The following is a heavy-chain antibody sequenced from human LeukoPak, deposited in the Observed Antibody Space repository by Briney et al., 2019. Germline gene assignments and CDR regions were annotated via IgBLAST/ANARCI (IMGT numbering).Heavy chain of an antibody. V-gene: IGHV1-2*04. CDR2: INPNNGGT. CDR3: ARDYYDSSGYGTPHFDY. D-gene: IGHD3-22*01. J-gene: IGHJ4*02. Sequence: ASVKVSCKASGYTFTGYYIHWVRQAPGQGLEWMGWINPNNGGTNYAQKFQGWVTMTRDTSISTAYMELSRLRSDDTAVYYCARDYYDSSGYGTPHFDYWGQGTLVTVSS. CDR1: GYTFTGYY.